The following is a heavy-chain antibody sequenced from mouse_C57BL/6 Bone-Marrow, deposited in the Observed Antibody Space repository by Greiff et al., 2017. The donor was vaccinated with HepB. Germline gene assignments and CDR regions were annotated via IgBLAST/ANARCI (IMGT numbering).Heavy chain of an antibody. Sequence: VQLQQPGAELVKPGASVKMSCKASGYTFTSYWITWVKQRPGQGLEWIGDIYPGSGSTNYNEKFKSKATLTVDTSSSTAYMQLSSLTSEDSAVYYCARAFITTVVAEAYWGQGTLVTVSA. CDR3: ARAFITTVVAEAY. CDR1: GYTFTSYW. D-gene: IGHD1-1*01. J-gene: IGHJ3*01. V-gene: IGHV1-55*01. CDR2: IYPGSGST.